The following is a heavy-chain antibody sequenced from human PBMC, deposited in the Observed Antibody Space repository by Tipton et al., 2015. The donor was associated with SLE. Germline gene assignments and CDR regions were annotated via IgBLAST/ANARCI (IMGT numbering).Heavy chain of an antibody. V-gene: IGHV4-38-2*01. CDR1: GYSISSGYY. CDR2: IYHSGST. Sequence: TLSLTCAVSGYSISSGYYWGWIRQPPGKGLEWIGSIYHSGSTYYNPSLKSRVTISVDTSKNQFSLKLSSVTAADTAVYYGAGIVGASPDYWGQGTLVTVSS. D-gene: IGHD1-26*01. CDR3: AGIVGASPDY. J-gene: IGHJ4*02.